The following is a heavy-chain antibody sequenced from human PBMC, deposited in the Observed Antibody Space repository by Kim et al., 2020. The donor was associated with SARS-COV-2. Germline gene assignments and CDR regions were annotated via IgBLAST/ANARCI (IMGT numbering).Heavy chain of an antibody. Sequence: SETLSLTCTVSGGSISSGGYYWSWIRQHPGKGLEWIGYIYYSGSTYYNPSLKSRVTISVDTSKSQFSLKLSSVTAADTAVYYCALTDFDWVMGWFDPWGQGTLVTVSS. V-gene: IGHV4-31*03. CDR2: IYYSGST. J-gene: IGHJ5*02. D-gene: IGHD3-9*01. CDR3: ALTDFDWVMGWFDP. CDR1: GGSISSGGYY.